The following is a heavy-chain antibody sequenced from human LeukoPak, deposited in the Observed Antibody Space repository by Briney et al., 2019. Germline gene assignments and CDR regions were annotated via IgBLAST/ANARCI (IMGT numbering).Heavy chain of an antibody. CDR3: ARRRGVIGGFDY. Sequence: SETLSLTCTVSGGSISSGDYYWSWIRQRPGKGLEWIGYIYYSGSTYYNPSLKSRVTISVDTSKNQFSLKLSSVTAADTAVYYCARRRGVIGGFDYWGQGTLVTVSS. CDR2: IYYSGST. V-gene: IGHV4-30-4*01. J-gene: IGHJ4*02. D-gene: IGHD3-10*01. CDR1: GGSISSGDYY.